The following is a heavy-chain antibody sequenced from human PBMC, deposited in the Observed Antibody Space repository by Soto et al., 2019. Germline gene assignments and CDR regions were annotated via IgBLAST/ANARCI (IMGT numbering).Heavy chain of an antibody. Sequence: SETLSLTCAVYGGSFSGYYWSWIRQPPGKGLEWIGEINHSGSTNYNPSLKSRVTISVDTSKNQFSLKLSSVTAADTAVYYCARYTIVVVTANAFDIWGQGTMVTVSS. V-gene: IGHV4-34*01. CDR1: GGSFSGYY. CDR2: INHSGST. D-gene: IGHD2-21*02. CDR3: ARYTIVVVTANAFDI. J-gene: IGHJ3*02.